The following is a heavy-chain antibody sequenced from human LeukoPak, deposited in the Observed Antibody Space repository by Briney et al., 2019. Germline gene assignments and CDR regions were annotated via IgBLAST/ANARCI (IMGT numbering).Heavy chain of an antibody. V-gene: IGHV4-59*08. CDR3: ASRGYCSGGSCSHDAFDI. J-gene: IGHJ3*02. Sequence: TSETLSLTCTVSGGSISSYYWSWIRQPPGKGLEWIGYIYYSGSTNYNPSLKSRVTISVDTSKNQFSLKLSSVTAADTAVYYCASRGYCSGGSCSHDAFDIWGQGTMVTVSS. CDR1: GGSISSYY. CDR2: IYYSGST. D-gene: IGHD2-15*01.